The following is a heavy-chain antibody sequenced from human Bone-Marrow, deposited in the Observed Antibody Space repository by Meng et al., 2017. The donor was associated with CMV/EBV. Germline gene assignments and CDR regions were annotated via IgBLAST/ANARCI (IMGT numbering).Heavy chain of an antibody. D-gene: IGHD3-10*01. CDR2: IYSGGNT. J-gene: IGHJ5*02. CDR1: GFTVSSNY. CDR3: ARGLNHKDNVLLWFGDP. Sequence: GESLKISCAASGFTVSSNYMSWVRQAPGKGLEWVSVIYSGGNTYYTDSVKGRFTISRDNSKNTLYLQMNSLRAEDTAVYYCARGLNHKDNVLLWFGDPWGQGTLVTVSS. V-gene: IGHV3-53*01.